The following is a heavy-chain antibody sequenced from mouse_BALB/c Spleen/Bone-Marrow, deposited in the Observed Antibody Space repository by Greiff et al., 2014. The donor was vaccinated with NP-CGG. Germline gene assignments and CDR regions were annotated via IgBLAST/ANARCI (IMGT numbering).Heavy chain of an antibody. V-gene: IGHV5-6-3*01. CDR1: GFTFSSYG. CDR3: ARDYYGSSDY. J-gene: IGHJ2*01. D-gene: IGHD1-1*01. Sequence: EVMLVESGGGLVQPGGSLKLSCAASGFTFSSYGMSWVRQTPDKRLELVATINSNGGSTYYPDSVKGRFTISRDNAENTLYLQMSSLKSEDTAMYYCARDYYGSSDYWGQGTTLTVSS. CDR2: INSNGGST.